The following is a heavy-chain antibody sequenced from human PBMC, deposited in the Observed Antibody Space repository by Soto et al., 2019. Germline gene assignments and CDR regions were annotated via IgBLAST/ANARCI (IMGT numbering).Heavy chain of an antibody. J-gene: IGHJ4*02. CDR2: ISAYNVNT. CDR3: ARVSIVVVVAARHDY. D-gene: IGHD2-15*01. V-gene: IGHV1-18*01. CDR1: GYTFTSYG. Sequence: ASVKVSCKASGYTFTSYGISWVRQAPGQGLEWMGWISAYNVNTNYAQKLQGRFTMTTDTSTSTAYMELRSLRSDDTAVYYCARVSIVVVVAARHDYWGKGTLVTVSS.